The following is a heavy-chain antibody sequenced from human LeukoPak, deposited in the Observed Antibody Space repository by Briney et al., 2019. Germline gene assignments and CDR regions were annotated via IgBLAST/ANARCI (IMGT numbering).Heavy chain of an antibody. V-gene: IGHV1-69*04. CDR2: IIPILGIA. CDR1: GGTFSSYA. Sequence: SVKVSCKASGGTFSSYAISWVRQAPGQGLEWMGRIIPILGIANYAQKFQGRVTITADKSTSTAYMELSSLRSEDTAVYYCARAKARWYYFDYWGQGTLVTVSS. J-gene: IGHJ4*02. CDR3: ARAKARWYYFDY.